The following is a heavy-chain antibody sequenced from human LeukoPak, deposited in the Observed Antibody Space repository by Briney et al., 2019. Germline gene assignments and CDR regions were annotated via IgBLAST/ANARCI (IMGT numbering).Heavy chain of an antibody. CDR2: ISGSGGST. J-gene: IGHJ4*02. V-gene: IGHV3-23*01. Sequence: GGSLRLSCAASGFTFSSYAMSWVRQAPGKGLEWVSAISGSGGSTYYADSVKGRFTISRDNSKNTLYLQMNSLRAEDTAVYYCARGIAAAGTGDYWGQGTLVTVSS. D-gene: IGHD6-13*01. CDR3: ARGIAAAGTGDY. CDR1: GFTFSSYA.